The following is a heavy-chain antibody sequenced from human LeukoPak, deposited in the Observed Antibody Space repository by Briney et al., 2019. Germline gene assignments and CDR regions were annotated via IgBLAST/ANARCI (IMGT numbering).Heavy chain of an antibody. Sequence: GGSLRLSCAASGFTFSSYGMHWVRQAPGKGLEWVAFIRYDGSNKYYADSVKGRFTISRDNSKNTLYLQMNSLRAEDTAVYYCAKSEYDDYTDSDAFDIWGQGTMVTVSS. D-gene: IGHD4-11*01. CDR3: AKSEYDDYTDSDAFDI. J-gene: IGHJ3*02. CDR2: IRYDGSNK. V-gene: IGHV3-30*02. CDR1: GFTFSSYG.